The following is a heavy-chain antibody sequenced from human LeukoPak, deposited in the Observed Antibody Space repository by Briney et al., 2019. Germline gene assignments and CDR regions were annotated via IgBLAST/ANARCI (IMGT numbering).Heavy chain of an antibody. V-gene: IGHV3-7*05. CDR1: GFTFSSYG. D-gene: IGHD4-11*01. CDR2: IKQDGSEQ. J-gene: IGHJ4*02. CDR3: TREYLTVSYFDY. Sequence: PGGSLRLSCAASGFTFSSYGMHWVRQAPGKGLEWVANIKQDGSEQYYVDSVKGRFTISRDNAKNSLFLQMNSLRGEDTAVYYCTREYLTVSYFDYWGQGTLVTVSS.